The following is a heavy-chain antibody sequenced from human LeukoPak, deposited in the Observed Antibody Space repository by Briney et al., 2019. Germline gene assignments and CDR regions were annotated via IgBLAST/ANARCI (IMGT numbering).Heavy chain of an antibody. Sequence: PGGSLRLSCAASGFTFSSYWMHWVRQAPGKGLVWVSRINSDGSSTSYADSVKGRFTISRDNAKNTLYLQMNSLRAEDTAVYYCARTAAGTIGVFDYWGQGTLVTVSS. V-gene: IGHV3-74*01. J-gene: IGHJ4*02. CDR3: ARTAAGTIGVFDY. D-gene: IGHD6-13*01. CDR2: INSDGSST. CDR1: GFTFSSYW.